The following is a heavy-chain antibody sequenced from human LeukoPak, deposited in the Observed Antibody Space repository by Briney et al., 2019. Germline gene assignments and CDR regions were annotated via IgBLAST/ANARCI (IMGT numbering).Heavy chain of an antibody. CDR2: IYYSGST. V-gene: IGHV4-59*12. J-gene: IGHJ3*02. D-gene: IGHD6-13*01. CDR1: GGSISSYY. CDR3: ARDGYSSSWTDAFDI. Sequence: SETLSLTCTVSGGSISSYYWSWIRQPPGKGLAWSGYIYYSGSTNYNPSLKSRVTISVDTSKNQFSLKLSSVTAADTAVYYCARDGYSSSWTDAFDIWGQGTMVTVSS.